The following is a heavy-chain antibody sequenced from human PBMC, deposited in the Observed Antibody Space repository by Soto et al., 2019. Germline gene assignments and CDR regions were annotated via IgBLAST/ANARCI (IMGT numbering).Heavy chain of an antibody. CDR3: GRDDEYDDNGLDY. D-gene: IGHD4-17*01. V-gene: IGHV3-33*01. Sequence: QVQLVESGGGVVQPGTSLRLSCAASGFLFSRFGMHCVRQAPGKGLEWVAVIVNHGGTKDYADSVRGRFTISRHNSSNTLFPEMTSLREEDTAIYYCGRDDEYDDNGLDYWGQGTLVTVSS. CDR2: IVNHGGTK. J-gene: IGHJ4*02. CDR1: GFLFSRFG.